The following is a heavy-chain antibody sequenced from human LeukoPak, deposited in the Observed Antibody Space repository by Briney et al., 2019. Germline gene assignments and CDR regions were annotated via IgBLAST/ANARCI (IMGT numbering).Heavy chain of an antibody. J-gene: IGHJ4*02. Sequence: GGSLRLSCAGSGFTFNKYAMNWVRQPPGKGLEWVSSIAGTGGSTYYADSVKGRFTISRDNSKNTLYLQMNSLRAEDTAVYYCAKDRYECLAYWGQGTLVTVSS. D-gene: IGHD5-12*01. V-gene: IGHV3-23*01. CDR2: IAGTGGST. CDR1: GFTFNKYA. CDR3: AKDRYECLAY.